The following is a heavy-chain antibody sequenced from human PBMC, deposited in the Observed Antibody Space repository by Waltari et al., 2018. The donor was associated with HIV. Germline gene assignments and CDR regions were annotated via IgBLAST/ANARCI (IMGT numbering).Heavy chain of an antibody. V-gene: IGHV3-33*01. Sequence: VQLVESGGGVVQPGTSLTLSCAVSGFTFSNFAIHWVRQSPGKGLEWLAVFWSDGVEIAYADAVKGRFTISKDSSQKTLYLHLTSLRAEDTALYYCARGYSSSRWIPLYHWGRGTLVTVSS. D-gene: IGHD6-6*01. CDR3: ARGYSSSRWIPLYH. CDR2: FWSDGVE. CDR1: GFTFSNFA. J-gene: IGHJ4*02.